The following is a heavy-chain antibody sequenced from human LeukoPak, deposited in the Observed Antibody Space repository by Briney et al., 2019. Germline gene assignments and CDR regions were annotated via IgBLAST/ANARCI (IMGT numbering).Heavy chain of an antibody. Sequence: SETLSLTCTVSGASISSHYWSWIRQSPGKGLEWIGYISYSGITNYNPSLKSRVTISVDTSKNHFSLRLSSVTAADTAVYYCASRAHCSGDSGYGNWFDPWGQGTLVTVSS. CDR1: GASISSHY. D-gene: IGHD2-15*01. CDR3: ASRAHCSGDSGYGNWFDP. V-gene: IGHV4-59*11. J-gene: IGHJ5*02. CDR2: ISYSGIT.